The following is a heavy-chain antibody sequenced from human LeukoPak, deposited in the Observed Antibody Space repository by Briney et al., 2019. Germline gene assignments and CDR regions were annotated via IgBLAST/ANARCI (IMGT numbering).Heavy chain of an antibody. J-gene: IGHJ6*03. Sequence: GGSLRLSCAASGFTFSSYSMNWVRQAPGEGLEWISYIISSSSVIYYADSVKGRFTISRDNAKNSLYLQMNSLRAVDTAVYYCARDPTCSSTSCYRTQPYYYYYYMDVWGKGTTVTVSS. D-gene: IGHD2-2*01. CDR1: GFTFSSYS. CDR2: IISSSSVI. CDR3: ARDPTCSSTSCYRTQPYYYYYYMDV. V-gene: IGHV3-21*05.